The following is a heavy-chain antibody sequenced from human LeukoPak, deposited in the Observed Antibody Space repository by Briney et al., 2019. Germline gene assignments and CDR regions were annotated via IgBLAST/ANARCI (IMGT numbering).Heavy chain of an antibody. D-gene: IGHD6-19*01. J-gene: IGHJ5*02. V-gene: IGHV4-59*01. Sequence: SETLSLTCTVSGGSLSSYYWSWIRQPPGKGLEWIGYIYYSGSTNYNPSLKSRVTISVDTSKNQFSLKLSSVTAADTAVYYCAKQVGIAVAGRVYNWFDPWGQGTLVTVSS. CDR1: GGSLSSYY. CDR2: IYYSGST. CDR3: AKQVGIAVAGRVYNWFDP.